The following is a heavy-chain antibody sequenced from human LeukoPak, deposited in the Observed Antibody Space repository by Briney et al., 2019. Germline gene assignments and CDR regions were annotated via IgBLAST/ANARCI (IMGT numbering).Heavy chain of an antibody. V-gene: IGHV3-21*01. D-gene: IGHD2-2*01. J-gene: IGHJ4*02. Sequence: PGGSLRLSCAASGFTFSSYSMNGVRQAPWKGLECVSSISSSSSYIYYADSVRGRFTISRDNARNSLYLQMNSLRAEDTAVYYCARDLPQWWGGYCSSTSCSGFDYWGQGTLVIVSS. CDR1: GFTFSSYS. CDR3: ARDLPQWWGGYCSSTSCSGFDY. CDR2: ISSSSSYI.